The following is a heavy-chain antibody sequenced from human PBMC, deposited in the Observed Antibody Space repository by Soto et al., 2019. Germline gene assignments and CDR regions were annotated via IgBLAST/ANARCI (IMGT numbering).Heavy chain of an antibody. V-gene: IGHV1-46*01. D-gene: IGHD2-8*01. J-gene: IGHJ4*02. CDR2: INPSGGST. CDR1: GCTVTEYY. Sequence: QVQLVQSGAEVTEPRASVKVSCKASGCTVTEYYIHWVRQAPGQGFERMGMINPSGGSTDYAQKFRGRVDKTTDTSTGTVYMELRSLRSENPSVYYYARPPFPGCINAVCYPFDYWGQGTLVTVSS. CDR3: ARPPFPGCINAVCYPFDY.